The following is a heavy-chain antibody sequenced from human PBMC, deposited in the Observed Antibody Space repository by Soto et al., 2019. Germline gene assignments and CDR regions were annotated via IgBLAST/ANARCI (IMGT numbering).Heavy chain of an antibody. J-gene: IGHJ6*02. Sequence: QVQLVQSGAEVKKPGASVKVSCKASGYTFTSYGISWVRQAPGQGLEWMGWISAYNGNTNYAQKLQGRVTMTTDTSTSTAYMELRSLRSDDTAVYYCARDPSGGYDYLYHYYDGMDVWGQGTTVTVSS. CDR1: GYTFTSYG. CDR2: ISAYNGNT. D-gene: IGHD5-12*01. V-gene: IGHV1-18*01. CDR3: ARDPSGGYDYLYHYYDGMDV.